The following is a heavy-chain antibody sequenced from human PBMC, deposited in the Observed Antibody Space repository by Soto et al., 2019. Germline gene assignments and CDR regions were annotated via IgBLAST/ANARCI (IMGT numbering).Heavy chain of an antibody. CDR2: IYYSGST. Sequence: SETLSLTCTVSGGSISSGGYYWSWIRQHPGKGLEWIGYIYYSGSTYYNPSLKSRVTISVDTSKNQFSLKLSSVTAADTAMYYCARSGYSYGPNPLLYWRQGTLVTVSS. V-gene: IGHV4-31*03. D-gene: IGHD5-18*01. J-gene: IGHJ4*02. CDR3: ARSGYSYGPNPLLY. CDR1: GGSISSGGYY.